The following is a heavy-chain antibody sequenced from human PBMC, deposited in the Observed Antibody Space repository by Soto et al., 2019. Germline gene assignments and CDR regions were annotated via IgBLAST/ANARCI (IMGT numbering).Heavy chain of an antibody. Sequence: AASVKVSCKTSGYTFHIYGITWVRQAPGRGLEWMGWISAYTGKTDYAQNLQGRVTMTTDTSTGTAYLELRSLRSDDTAVYYCARDVYSGSGDAFDIWGQGTMVTVSS. CDR2: ISAYTGKT. CDR1: GYTFHIYG. D-gene: IGHD6-6*01. CDR3: ARDVYSGSGDAFDI. J-gene: IGHJ3*02. V-gene: IGHV1-18*01.